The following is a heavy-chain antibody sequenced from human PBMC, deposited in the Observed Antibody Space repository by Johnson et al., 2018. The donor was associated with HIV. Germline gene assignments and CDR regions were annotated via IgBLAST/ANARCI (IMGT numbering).Heavy chain of an antibody. V-gene: IGHV3-30*02. Sequence: QVQLVESGGGVVQPGGSLRLSCAVSGFTFSSYGMHWVRQAPGKGLEWVAFIRYDGSNKYYADSVKGRFTISRDNSKNTLYLHMKSLRVEDTTLYYCARVPGSRAGDAFDVWGTGTMVTVSS. CDR1: GFTFSSYG. CDR2: IRYDGSNK. CDR3: ARVPGSRAGDAFDV. J-gene: IGHJ3*01. D-gene: IGHD1-1*01.